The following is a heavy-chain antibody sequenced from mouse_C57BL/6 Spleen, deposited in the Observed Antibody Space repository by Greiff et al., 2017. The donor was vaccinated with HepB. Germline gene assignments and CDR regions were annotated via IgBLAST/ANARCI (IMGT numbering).Heavy chain of an antibody. Sequence: QVQLQQSGPELVKPGASVKISCKASGYAFSSSWMNWVKQRPGKGLEWIGRIYPGDGDTNYNGKFKGKATLTADKASSTAYMQLSSLTSEDSAVYFCAREVLRYWGQGTTLTVSS. CDR1: GYAFSSSW. D-gene: IGHD1-1*01. CDR2: IYPGDGDT. CDR3: AREVLRY. J-gene: IGHJ2*01. V-gene: IGHV1-82*01.